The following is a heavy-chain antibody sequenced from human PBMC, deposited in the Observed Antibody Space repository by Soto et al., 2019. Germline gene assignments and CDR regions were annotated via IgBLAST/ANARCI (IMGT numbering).Heavy chain of an antibody. CDR2: INAGNGNT. D-gene: IGHD3-10*01. Sequence: DSVKVSCKASGYTFTSYAMHWVRQAPGQRLEWMGWINAGNGNTKYSQKFQGRVTITRDKSASTDYMELSSLRSEETAVYYCVRDYYGSGRAFDYWGQGSLVTVSS. CDR3: VRDYYGSGRAFDY. J-gene: IGHJ4*02. V-gene: IGHV1-3*01. CDR1: GYTFTSYA.